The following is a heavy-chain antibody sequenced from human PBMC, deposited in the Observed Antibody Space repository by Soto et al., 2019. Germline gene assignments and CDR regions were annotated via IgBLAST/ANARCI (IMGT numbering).Heavy chain of an antibody. CDR1: GGSIRSHY. CDR3: GGGGGKGPVYGMDV. D-gene: IGHD3-16*01. CDR2: IYYSSTT. Sequence: QVQLQESGPGLVKPSETLSLTCTVTGGSIRSHYWSWIRQPPGKGLEWIGSIYYSSTTNYNPSLERRVTISVDASKNRLSLRLNSVTAADTAAYYCGGGGGKGPVYGMDVWAQGTTVTVSS. J-gene: IGHJ6*02. V-gene: IGHV4-59*11.